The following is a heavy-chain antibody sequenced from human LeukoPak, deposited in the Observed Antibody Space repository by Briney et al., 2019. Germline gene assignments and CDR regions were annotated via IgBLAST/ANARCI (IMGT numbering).Heavy chain of an antibody. CDR2: IHSSGST. J-gene: IGHJ5*01. CDR3: ARRKTRGGPIDS. V-gene: IGHV4-4*07. CDR1: GGSINDYY. Sequence: SETLSLTCTVSGGSINDYYWSWIRQPAGKGLEWIGRIHSSGSTNYNPSLKSRITISVDTSKNQFSLRLSSVTAADTAIYYCARRKTRGGPIDSWGQGTLVTVSS. D-gene: IGHD3-16*01.